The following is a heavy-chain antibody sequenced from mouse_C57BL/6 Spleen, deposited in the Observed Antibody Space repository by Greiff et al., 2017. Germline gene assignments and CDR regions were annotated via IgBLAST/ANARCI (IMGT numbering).Heavy chain of an antibody. V-gene: IGHV1-22*01. CDR1: GYTFTDYN. J-gene: IGHJ1*03. Sequence: DVQLQESGPELVKPGASVKMSCKASGYTFTDYNMHWVKQSHGKSLEWIGYINPNNGGTSYNQKFKGKATLTVNKSSSTAYMELRSLTSEDSAVYYCAKDYYGSSYWYFDVWGTGTTVTVSS. CDR3: AKDYYGSSYWYFDV. D-gene: IGHD1-1*01. CDR2: INPNNGGT.